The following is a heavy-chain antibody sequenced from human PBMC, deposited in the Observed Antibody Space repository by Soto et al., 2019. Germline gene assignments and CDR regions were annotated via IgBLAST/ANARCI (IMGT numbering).Heavy chain of an antibody. V-gene: IGHV3-48*01. CDR1: GFTFSLYS. CDR2: ISRSSTGI. CDR3: ARPNTWGSDV. J-gene: IGHJ6*02. Sequence: EVQLVESGGGLVQPGGSLRLSCAASGFTFSLYSMSWVRQAPGKGLEWVSYISRSSTGIHYADSVKGRFTISRDDATNSMHLHMNSLRSGDPALDYCARPNTWGSDVWGQGTTVSISS. D-gene: IGHD7-27*01.